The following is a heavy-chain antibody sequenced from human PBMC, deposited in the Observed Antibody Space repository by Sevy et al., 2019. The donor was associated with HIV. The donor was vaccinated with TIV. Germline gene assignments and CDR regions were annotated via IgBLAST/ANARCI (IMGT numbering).Heavy chain of an antibody. Sequence: GGSLRLSCAASGFTVSSNYMSWVRQAPGKGLEWVSVIYSGGSTYYADSVKGRFTISRDNSKNTLYLQMNSLRAEDTAVYYCARGGPIYCSGGSCPFDYRGQGTLVTISS. CDR1: GFTVSSNY. CDR3: ARGGPIYCSGGSCPFDY. J-gene: IGHJ4*02. CDR2: IYSGGST. D-gene: IGHD2-15*01. V-gene: IGHV3-53*01.